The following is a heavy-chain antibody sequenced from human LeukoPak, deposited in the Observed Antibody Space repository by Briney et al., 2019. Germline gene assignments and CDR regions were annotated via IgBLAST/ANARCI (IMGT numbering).Heavy chain of an antibody. Sequence: GGSLRLSCAVSGFTVSGNYMSWVRQAPGKGLEWVSLIYSGGTTYYADSVKGRFTISRDNSKNTLYLQMNSLRAEDTAVYYCAACDDYYDSSGYCWGPLDVWGKGTTVTVSS. CDR3: AACDDYYDSSGYCWGPLDV. CDR1: GFTVSGNY. J-gene: IGHJ6*04. CDR2: IYSGGTT. D-gene: IGHD3-22*01. V-gene: IGHV3-53*01.